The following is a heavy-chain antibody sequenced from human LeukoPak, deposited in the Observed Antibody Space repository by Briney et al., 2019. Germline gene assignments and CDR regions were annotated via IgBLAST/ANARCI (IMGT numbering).Heavy chain of an antibody. CDR1: GYTFTSYD. CDR3: AREKMGVGAWGILYYYMDV. Sequence: ASVKVSCRASGYTFTSYDINWVRQATGQGLEWMGWMNPNSGNTGYAQKFQGRVTMTRNTSISTAYMELSSLRSEDTAVYYCAREKMGVGAWGILYYYMDVWGEGTTVTVSS. V-gene: IGHV1-8*01. CDR2: MNPNSGNT. D-gene: IGHD1-26*01. J-gene: IGHJ6*03.